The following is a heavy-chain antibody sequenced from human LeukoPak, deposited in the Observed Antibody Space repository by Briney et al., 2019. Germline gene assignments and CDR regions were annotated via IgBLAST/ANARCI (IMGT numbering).Heavy chain of an antibody. D-gene: IGHD3-3*01. CDR1: GFTFSSYA. CDR2: ISGSCGSI. V-gene: IGHV3-23*01. Sequence: GGSLRLSCAASGFTFSSYAMSWVRQATGKGLEWVSDISGSCGSIYYADSVKGRFTLSRDNSKNTQYLQMNSLRAEDTAVYYCAKDSITIFGVVIIGYFDYWGQGTLVTVSS. J-gene: IGHJ4*02. CDR3: AKDSITIFGVVIIGYFDY.